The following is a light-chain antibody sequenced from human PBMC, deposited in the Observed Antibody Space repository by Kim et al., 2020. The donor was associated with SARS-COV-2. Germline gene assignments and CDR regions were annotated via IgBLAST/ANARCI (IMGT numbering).Light chain of an antibody. V-gene: IGKV3-20*01. J-gene: IGKJ1*01. CDR1: QTVSSNN. Sequence: PGERATLSCRASQTVSSNNLAWYQQKPGQATRLVIYGTSTRATGIPDRFSGSGSGTDFTLTITRLEPEDFAVYYCQQYGTSPWTFGQGTKV. CDR2: GTS. CDR3: QQYGTSPWT.